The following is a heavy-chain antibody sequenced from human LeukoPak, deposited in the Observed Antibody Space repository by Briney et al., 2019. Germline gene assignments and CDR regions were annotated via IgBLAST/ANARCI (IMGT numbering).Heavy chain of an antibody. Sequence: ASVKVSCKASGYTFTSYGISWVRQAPGQGLEWMGWISAYNGNTNYAQKLQGRVTMTTDTSTSTAYMELRSLRSDDTAVYYCARELGGGSITMVRGVIRNDYWGQGTLVTVSS. CDR2: ISAYNGNT. D-gene: IGHD3-10*01. J-gene: IGHJ4*02. CDR3: ARELGGGSITMVRGVIRNDY. CDR1: GYTFTSYG. V-gene: IGHV1-18*01.